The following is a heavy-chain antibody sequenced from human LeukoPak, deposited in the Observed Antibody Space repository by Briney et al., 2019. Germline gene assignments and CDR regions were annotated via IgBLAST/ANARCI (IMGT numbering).Heavy chain of an antibody. CDR1: GYTFTGYY. D-gene: IGHD5-18*01. V-gene: IGHV1-2*02. CDR3: AGSRGYSYGPPTYYFDY. J-gene: IGHJ4*02. CDR2: INPNSGGT. Sequence: GASVKVSCKASGYTFTGYYMHWVRQAPGQGLEWMGWINPNSGGTNYAQKFQGRVTMTRDTSISTAYMELSRLRSDDTAVYYCAGSRGYSYGPPTYYFDYWGQGTLVTVSS.